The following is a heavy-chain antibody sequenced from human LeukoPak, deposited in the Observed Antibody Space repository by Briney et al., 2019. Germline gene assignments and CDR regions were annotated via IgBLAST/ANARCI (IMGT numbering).Heavy chain of an antibody. CDR3: AKDRVPCGGDCYGFFDY. CDR2: ISGSGGST. Sequence: GSLRLSCAASGFTFSSYAMSWVRQAPGKGLEWVSAISGSGGSTYYADSVKGRFTISRDNSKNTLYLQMNSLRAEDTAVYYCAKDRVPCGGDCYGFFDYWGQGTLVTVSS. CDR1: GFTFSSYA. V-gene: IGHV3-23*01. D-gene: IGHD2-21*02. J-gene: IGHJ4*02.